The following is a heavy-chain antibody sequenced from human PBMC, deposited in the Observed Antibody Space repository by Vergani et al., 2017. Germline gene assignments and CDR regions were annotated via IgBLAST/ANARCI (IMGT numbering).Heavy chain of an antibody. CDR3: AKDLHDYGYLDV. J-gene: IGHJ6*03. Sequence: QVQLVESGGGVVQPGGSLRLSCAASGFTFSSYGMHWVRQAPGKGLEWVAFIRYDGSNKYYADSVKGRFTISRDNSKNTLYLQMNSLRAEDTAVYYCAKDLHDYGYLDVWGGGTTVTVSS. V-gene: IGHV3-30*02. CDR2: IRYDGSNK. CDR1: GFTFSSYG.